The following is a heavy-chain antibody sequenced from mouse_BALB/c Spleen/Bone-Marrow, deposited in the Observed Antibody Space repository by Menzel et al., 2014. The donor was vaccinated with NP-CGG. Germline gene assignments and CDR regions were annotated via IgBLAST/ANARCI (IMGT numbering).Heavy chain of an antibody. CDR1: GFNIKDTH. CDR3: SRDYGGTAWFAC. Sequence: EVKLMESGAELVKPGASVKLSCTASGFNIKDTHMHWVKQGPEQGLEWIGRIDPANGNTKYDPNFKGKATITADTSSNTAYLQLSGLTSEDTAVYYCSRDYGGTAWFACWGHGTLVTVSA. CDR2: IDPANGNT. J-gene: IGHJ3*01. D-gene: IGHD1-1*01. V-gene: IGHV14-3*02.